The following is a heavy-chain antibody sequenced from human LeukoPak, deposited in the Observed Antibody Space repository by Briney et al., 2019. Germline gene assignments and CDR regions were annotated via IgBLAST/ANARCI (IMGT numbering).Heavy chain of an antibody. J-gene: IGHJ4*02. V-gene: IGHV4-39*07. D-gene: IGHD5-18*01. Sequence: SDTLSLTCTVSGASISSNDYYWGWVRQPPGKGLEWIATIYYTGSTYYNPSLKSRLAISLDTSKNQFSLKLSSVTAADTAVYYCARDRVDTAMIYFDYWGQGALVTVSS. CDR2: IYYTGST. CDR1: GASISSNDYY. CDR3: ARDRVDTAMIYFDY.